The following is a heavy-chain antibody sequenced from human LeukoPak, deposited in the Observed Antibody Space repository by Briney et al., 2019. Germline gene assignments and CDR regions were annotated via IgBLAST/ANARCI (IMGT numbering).Heavy chain of an antibody. V-gene: IGHV4-34*01. CDR3: ARGSYYDSSGYRGDWDY. CDR2: INHSGST. Sequence: SETLSLTCAVYGGSFSGYYWSWLRQPPGKGLEWIGEINHSGSTNYNPSLKSRVTISVDTSKNQFSLKLSSVTAADTAVYYCARGSYYDSSGYRGDWDYWGQGTLVTVSS. CDR1: GGSFSGYY. J-gene: IGHJ4*02. D-gene: IGHD3-22*01.